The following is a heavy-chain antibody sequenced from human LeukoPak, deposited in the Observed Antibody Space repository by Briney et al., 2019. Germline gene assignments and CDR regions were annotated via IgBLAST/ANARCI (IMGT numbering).Heavy chain of an antibody. CDR2: IIPIFGTA. CDR3: AKDKHCTGTNCYDYPGY. CDR1: GGTFSSYA. Sequence: ASVKVSCKASGGTFSSYAISWVRQAPGQGLEWMGGIIPIFGTANYAQKFQGRVMITADESTSTAYMELSSLRSEDTAVYYCAKDKHCTGTNCYDYPGYWGQGTLVTVSS. V-gene: IGHV1-69*01. D-gene: IGHD2-2*01. J-gene: IGHJ4*02.